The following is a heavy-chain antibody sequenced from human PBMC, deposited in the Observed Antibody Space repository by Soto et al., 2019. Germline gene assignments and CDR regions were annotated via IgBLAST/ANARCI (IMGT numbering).Heavy chain of an antibody. CDR2: INPSGGST. CDR1: GYTFTSYY. CDR3: ARTMIVVVMNYYYYGMDV. J-gene: IGHJ6*02. Sequence: GPSVKVSCKASGYTFTSYYMHWVRQAPGQGLEWMGIINPSGGSTSYAQKFQGRVTMTRDTSTSTVYMELSSLRSEDTAVYYCARTMIVVVMNYYYYGMDVWGQGTTVTVSS. D-gene: IGHD3-22*01. V-gene: IGHV1-46*01.